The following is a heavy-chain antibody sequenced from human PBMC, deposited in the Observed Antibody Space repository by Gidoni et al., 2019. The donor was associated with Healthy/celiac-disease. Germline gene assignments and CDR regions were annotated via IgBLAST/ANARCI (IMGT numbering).Heavy chain of an antibody. D-gene: IGHD2-8*01. CDR2: TYYRSKWYN. CDR1: GDSVSTNRAA. V-gene: IGHV6-1*01. J-gene: IGHJ4*02. Sequence: QVQLQQSGPGLVKPSQTLSLTCAISGDSVSTNRAAWNWIRQSPSRGLEWLGRTYYRSKWYNDYAVSVKSRITINPDTSKNQFSLQLNSVTPEDTAVYYCARDRAHCTNGVCYTGLDYWGQGTLVTVSS. CDR3: ARDRAHCTNGVCYTGLDY.